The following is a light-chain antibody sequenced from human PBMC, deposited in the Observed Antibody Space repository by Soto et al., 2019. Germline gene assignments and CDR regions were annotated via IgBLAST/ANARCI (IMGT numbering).Light chain of an antibody. V-gene: IGKV1-33*01. CDR3: QHYDHLTIT. CDR2: DAS. J-gene: IGKJ5*01. Sequence: DIQMTQSPSSLSASVGDRVTITCQARQDITNYLNWYQQKPGKAPRLLLYDASSLETGVPSRFSGSGSGTDFTLTISSLQNEDIATYYCQHYDHLTITFGQGTRLEIK. CDR1: QDITNY.